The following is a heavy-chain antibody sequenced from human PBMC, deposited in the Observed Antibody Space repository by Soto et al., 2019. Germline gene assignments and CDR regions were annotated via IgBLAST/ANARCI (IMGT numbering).Heavy chain of an antibody. CDR3: ARGQYYDFWSGYFSWFDP. V-gene: IGHV3-23*01. Sequence: EVQLLESGGGLVQPGGSLRLSCAASGFTFSNYAMSWVRQAPGKGLEWVSVISGSGGNTYYADSVKGRFTISRDSSKNTLYLQMNSLTAEDTAVYYCARGQYYDFWSGYFSWFDPRAQGTLVTVSS. CDR1: GFTFSNYA. D-gene: IGHD3-3*01. CDR2: ISGSGGNT. J-gene: IGHJ5*02.